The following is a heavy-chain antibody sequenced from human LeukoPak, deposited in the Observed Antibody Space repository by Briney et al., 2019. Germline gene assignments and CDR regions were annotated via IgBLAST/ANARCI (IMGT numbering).Heavy chain of an antibody. D-gene: IGHD3-22*01. Sequence: PGGSLRLSCAASGFTFSSYGMHWVRQAPGKGLEWVAVISYDGSNKYYADSVKGRFTISRDNSKNTLYLQMNSLRAEDTAVYYCARDEEYYYDSSGYYYGYWGQGTLVTVSS. J-gene: IGHJ4*02. CDR2: ISYDGSNK. CDR1: GFTFSSYG. V-gene: IGHV3-30*03. CDR3: ARDEEYYYDSSGYYYGY.